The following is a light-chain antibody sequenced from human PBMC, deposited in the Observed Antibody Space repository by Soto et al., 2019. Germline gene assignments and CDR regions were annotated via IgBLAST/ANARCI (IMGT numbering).Light chain of an antibody. CDR2: EVN. J-gene: IGLJ1*01. Sequence: QSVLTQPASVSGSPGQSITISCTGTSSDVGAYDYVSWYQQHPGKGPKLMISEVNNRPSGVSNRFSGSKSCNTASLTISGLQAEDEADYYCSSYTSSSTYVFGTGTKVTVL. CDR3: SSYTSSSTYV. V-gene: IGLV2-14*01. CDR1: SSDVGAYDY.